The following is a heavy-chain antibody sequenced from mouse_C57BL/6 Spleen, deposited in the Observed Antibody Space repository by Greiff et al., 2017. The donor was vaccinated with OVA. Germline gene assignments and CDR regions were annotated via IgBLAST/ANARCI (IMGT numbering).Heavy chain of an antibody. CDR3: ARRGWDSSWFAY. V-gene: IGHV1-4*01. CDR2: INPSSGYT. Sequence: VKLMESGAELARPGASVKMSCKASGYTFTSYTMHWVKQRPGQGLEWIGYINPSSGYTKYNQKFKDKATLTADKSSSTAYMQLRSLTSEDSAVYYCARRGWDSSWFAYWGQGTLVTVSA. J-gene: IGHJ3*01. D-gene: IGHD4-1*01. CDR1: GYTFTSYT.